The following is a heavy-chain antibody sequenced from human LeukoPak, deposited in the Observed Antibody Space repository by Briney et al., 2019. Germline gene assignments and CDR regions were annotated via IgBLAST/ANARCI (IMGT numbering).Heavy chain of an antibody. CDR2: IYYSGST. V-gene: IGHV4-30-4*01. CDR3: ARAGYCSGSTCYSWFFDL. J-gene: IGHJ2*01. Sequence: SETLSLTCTVSGGSVNNGNHYWTWIRQPPGKGLEWIGYIYYSGSTYYNPSLKSRLTISIDTSKNQFSLKLTSVTAADTAVYYRARAGYCSGSTCYSWFFDLWGRGTLVTVSS. CDR1: GGSVNNGNHY. D-gene: IGHD2-15*01.